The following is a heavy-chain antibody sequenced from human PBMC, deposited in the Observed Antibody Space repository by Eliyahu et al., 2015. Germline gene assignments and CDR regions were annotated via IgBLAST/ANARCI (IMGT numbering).Heavy chain of an antibody. Sequence: EVQLVESGGGLVQPGRSLRLSCAASGFTFGDYAMHWVRQAPGKGLEWVSGISWNSGDIGYADSVKGRFTISRDNAKNSLYLQMNSLRVEDTALYYCAKDISSSGHYYFDYWGQGTLVTVSS. CDR3: AKDISSSGHYYFDY. CDR1: GFTFGDYA. V-gene: IGHV3-9*01. D-gene: IGHD6-19*01. J-gene: IGHJ4*02. CDR2: ISWNSGDI.